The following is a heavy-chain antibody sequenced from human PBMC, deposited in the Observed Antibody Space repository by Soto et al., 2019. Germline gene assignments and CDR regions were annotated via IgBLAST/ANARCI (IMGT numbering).Heavy chain of an antibody. D-gene: IGHD1-7*01. V-gene: IGHV3-23*01. CDR3: AKRSVSGTYSPFDY. Sequence: LRLSCTGSGFTFSNYALTWVRQAAGKGLEWISAINEDSTNTYHADSVKGRFTISRDNSKNTLYLQLGSLRADDTAIYYCAKRSVSGTYSPFDYWGPGTLVTVYS. J-gene: IGHJ4*02. CDR2: INEDSTNT. CDR1: GFTFSNYA.